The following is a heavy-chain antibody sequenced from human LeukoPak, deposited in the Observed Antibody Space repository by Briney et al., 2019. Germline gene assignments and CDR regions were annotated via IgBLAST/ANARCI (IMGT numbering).Heavy chain of an antibody. CDR2: ISKDGSNK. CDR3: AKIMGGSWTVSDY. V-gene: IGHV3-30-3*02. J-gene: IGHJ4*02. D-gene: IGHD1-26*01. Sequence: GGSLRLSCAASGLTFNSNAMHWVRQAPGKGLEWVAVISKDGSNKYYADSVKGRFTISRDNSKNTLYLQMNSLRAEDTALYYCAKIMGGSWTVSDYWGQGTLVTVSS. CDR1: GLTFNSNA.